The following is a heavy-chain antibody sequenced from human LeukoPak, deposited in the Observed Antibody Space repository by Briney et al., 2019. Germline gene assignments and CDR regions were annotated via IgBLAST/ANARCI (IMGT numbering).Heavy chain of an antibody. V-gene: IGHV3-64D*06. J-gene: IGHJ4*02. CDR3: VYEFGEFPI. CDR2: ISSNGGST. Sequence: SGGSLRLSCSASGFTFRSYAMHWVRQAPGKGLEYVSAISSNGGSTYYADSVKGRFTISRDNSKNTLYLRMSSLRAEDTAVHYCVYEFGEFPIWGQGTLVTVSS. D-gene: IGHD3-10*01. CDR1: GFTFRSYA.